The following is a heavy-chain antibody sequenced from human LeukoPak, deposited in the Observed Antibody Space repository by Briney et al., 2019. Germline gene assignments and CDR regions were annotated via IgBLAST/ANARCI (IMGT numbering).Heavy chain of an antibody. CDR3: AKGGPSISYSYSGMDV. CDR2: ISWNSGSI. J-gene: IGHJ6*02. V-gene: IGHV3-9*01. D-gene: IGHD3-3*01. CDR1: GFTFDDYA. Sequence: GRSLRLSCAASGFTFDDYAMHWVRQAPGKGLEGVSGISWNSGSIGYADSVKGRFTSSRDNAKNSLYLQMNSLRAEDTALYSCAKGGPSISYSYSGMDVWGQGTTVTVSS.